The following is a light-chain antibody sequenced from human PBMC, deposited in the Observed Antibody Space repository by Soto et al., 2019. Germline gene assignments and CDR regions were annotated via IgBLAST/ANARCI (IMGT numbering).Light chain of an antibody. CDR2: WAS. CDR3: QQYYSTPLT. J-gene: IGKJ1*01. CDR1: LDIGNY. V-gene: IGKV4-1*01. Sequence: DIQVTQSPSSLSASIGDRVSITCRASLDIGNYLAWYQQKPGQPPKLLIYWASTRKSGVPDRFSGSGSGTDFTLTISSLQAEDVAVYYCQQYYSTPLTFGQGTKVDIK.